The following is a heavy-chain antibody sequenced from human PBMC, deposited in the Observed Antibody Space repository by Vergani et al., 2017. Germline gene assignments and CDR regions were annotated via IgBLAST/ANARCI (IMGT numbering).Heavy chain of an antibody. V-gene: IGHV4-59*01. CDR1: GGSISSYY. D-gene: IGHD6-6*01. CDR3: AREWGPYSSSMDV. CDR2: IYYSGST. J-gene: IGHJ6*04. Sequence: QVQLQESGPGLVKPSETLSLTCTVSGGSISSYYWSWIRQHPGKGLEWIGYIYYSGSTHYNPSLKSRVTISVDTAKNPFSLKLSSVTAADTAVYYCAREWGPYSSSMDVWGKGTTVTVSS.